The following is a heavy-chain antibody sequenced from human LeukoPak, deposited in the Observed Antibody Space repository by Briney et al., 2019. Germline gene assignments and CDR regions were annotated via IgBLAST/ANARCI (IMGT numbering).Heavy chain of an antibody. J-gene: IGHJ4*02. Sequence: SETLSLTCAVYGGSFSGYYWSWIRQPPGKGLEWIGEINHSGSTNYNPSLKSRVTISVDTSKNQFSLKLSSVTAADTAAYYCAEDNYYDSSGSSPSNDFWGQGTLVTVSS. CDR3: AEDNYYDSSGSSPSNDF. CDR2: INHSGST. CDR1: GGSFSGYY. V-gene: IGHV4-34*01. D-gene: IGHD3-22*01.